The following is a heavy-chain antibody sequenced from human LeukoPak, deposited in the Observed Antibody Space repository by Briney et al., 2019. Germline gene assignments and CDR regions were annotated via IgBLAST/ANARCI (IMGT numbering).Heavy chain of an antibody. V-gene: IGHV3-30-3*01. J-gene: IGHJ4*02. CDR1: GFTFSSYA. Sequence: GRSLRLSCAASGFTFSSYAMHWVRQAPGKWLEWVAVISYDGSNKYYADSVKGRFTISRDNSKNTLYLQMNSLRAEDTAVYYCARSLWDTAMATPDYWGRGTLVTVSS. D-gene: IGHD5-18*01. CDR2: ISYDGSNK. CDR3: ARSLWDTAMATPDY.